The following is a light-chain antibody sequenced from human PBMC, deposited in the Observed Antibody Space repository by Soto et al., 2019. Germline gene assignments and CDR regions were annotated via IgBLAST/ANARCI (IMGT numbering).Light chain of an antibody. CDR3: QQYGSSPT. CDR2: DAS. Sequence: EIVLTHSPGTLSLSPGERATLSCRASQSVSSSYLAWYQQKRGLAPRLLIYDASSRATGIPDRFSGSGSGTDFTLTISRLEPEDFAVYYCQQYGSSPTFGQGTRLEIK. CDR1: QSVSSSY. V-gene: IGKV3D-20*01. J-gene: IGKJ5*01.